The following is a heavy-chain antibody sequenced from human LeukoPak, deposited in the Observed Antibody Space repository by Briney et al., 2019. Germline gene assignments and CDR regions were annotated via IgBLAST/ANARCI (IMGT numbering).Heavy chain of an antibody. Sequence: RGSLRLSCAASGFTFSSYGMSWVRQAPGKGLEWVSAISGSGGSTYYADSVKGRFTISRDNSKNTLYLQMNSLRAEDTAVYYCALGGSYYLHPDYWGQGTLVTVSS. J-gene: IGHJ4*02. CDR2: ISGSGGST. V-gene: IGHV3-23*01. D-gene: IGHD1-26*01. CDR1: GFTFSSYG. CDR3: ALGGSYYLHPDY.